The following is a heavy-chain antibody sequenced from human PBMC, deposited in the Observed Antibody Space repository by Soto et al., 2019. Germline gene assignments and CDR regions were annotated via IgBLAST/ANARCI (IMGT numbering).Heavy chain of an antibody. J-gene: IGHJ6*02. Sequence: SETLSLTCTVSGGSISSGGYYWSWIRQHPGKGLEWIGYIYYSGSTYYNPSLKSRVTISVDTSKNQFSLKLSSVTAADTAVYYCARWASDYGMDVWGQGTMVTVSS. CDR1: GGSISSGGYY. V-gene: IGHV4-31*03. CDR2: IYYSGST. CDR3: ARWASDYGMDV.